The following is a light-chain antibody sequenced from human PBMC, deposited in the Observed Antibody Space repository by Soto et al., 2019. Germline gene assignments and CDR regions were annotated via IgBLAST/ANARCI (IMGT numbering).Light chain of an antibody. CDR1: ESVSSN. CDR2: GAS. Sequence: EVVMTQSPDTLSVSPGERATLSCRGSESVSSNLAWYQQRPGQAPRLVLYGASTRATGIPAKFSGGGSGTEFTLTISSLQSEDFAVYYCQQYNSWPPITFGQGTRLEI. CDR3: QQYNSWPPIT. J-gene: IGKJ5*01. V-gene: IGKV3-15*01.